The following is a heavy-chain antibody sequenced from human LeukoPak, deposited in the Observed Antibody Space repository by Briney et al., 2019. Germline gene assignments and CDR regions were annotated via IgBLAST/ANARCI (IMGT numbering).Heavy chain of an antibody. CDR1: GFTFSSYA. Sequence: GRSLRLSCAASGFTFSSYAMHWVRQAPGKGLEWVAVISYDGSNKYYADSVKGRFTISRDNSKNTLYLQMNSLRAEDTAVYYCARDFVRESWVRGVIAYWGQGTLVTVSS. D-gene: IGHD3-10*01. CDR2: ISYDGSNK. J-gene: IGHJ4*02. V-gene: IGHV3-30-3*01. CDR3: ARDFVRESWVRGVIAY.